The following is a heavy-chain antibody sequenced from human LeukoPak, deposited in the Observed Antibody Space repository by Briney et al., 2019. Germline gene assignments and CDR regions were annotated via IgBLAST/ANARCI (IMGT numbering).Heavy chain of an antibody. CDR1: GDSISSSNW. CDR3: ARHTWLRSPRSLDY. V-gene: IGHV4-4*02. Sequence: SETLSLTCAVSGDSISSSNWWRWVRQPPGKGLEWIGEIYHSGSTKYNPSLKSRVIMSVDKSKNQFSLKLSSVTAADTSVYYCARHTWLRSPRSLDYWGQGTLVTVSS. CDR2: IYHSGST. J-gene: IGHJ4*02. D-gene: IGHD5-12*01.